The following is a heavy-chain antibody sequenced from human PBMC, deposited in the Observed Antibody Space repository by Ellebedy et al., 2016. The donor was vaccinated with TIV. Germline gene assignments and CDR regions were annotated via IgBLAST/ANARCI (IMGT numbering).Heavy chain of an antibody. J-gene: IGHJ4*02. CDR3: ARDFHANSWLSNFGH. CDR2: LSYNGNSQ. V-gene: IGHV3-30*04. D-gene: IGHD2/OR15-2a*01. Sequence: PGGSLRLSCAASGFTFSNHAIHWVRQTPGKGLEWVAVLSYNGNSQFFSESVKGRFTISRDTSQNALYLQMKNLRPEDSGLYYGARDFHANSWLSNFGHWGQGTLVTVSS. CDR1: GFTFSNHA.